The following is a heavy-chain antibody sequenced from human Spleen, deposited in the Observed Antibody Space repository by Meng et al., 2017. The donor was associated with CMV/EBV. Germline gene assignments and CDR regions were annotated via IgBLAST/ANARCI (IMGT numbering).Heavy chain of an antibody. D-gene: IGHD2-21*01. CDR1: GYTFTSYD. V-gene: IGHV1-8*01. CDR2: MNPNSGNT. Sequence: ASVKVSCKASGYTFTSYDINWVRQATGQGLEWMGWMNPNSGNTGYAQKFQGRVTMTRNTSISTAYMEVTRLRSDDTAVYYCARVVLAYCGGDCSWDYWGQGTLVTVSS. J-gene: IGHJ4*02. CDR3: ARVVLAYCGGDCSWDY.